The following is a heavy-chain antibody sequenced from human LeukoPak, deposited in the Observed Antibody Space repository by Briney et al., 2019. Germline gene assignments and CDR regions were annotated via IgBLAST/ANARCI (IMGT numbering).Heavy chain of an antibody. J-gene: IGHJ4*02. CDR2: INQDGSKK. CDR1: GFTFTDYW. V-gene: IGHV3-7*01. CDR3: SRGGLYRYSGTSGDY. D-gene: IGHD1-26*01. Sequence: GSLRLSCTTSGFTFTDYWMTWVRQAPGKGLEWVANINQDGSKKFYVDSVKGRFIISRDNAKNSLFLQMDSLTGEDTAVYYCSRGGLYRYSGTSGDYWGQGTLVTVSS.